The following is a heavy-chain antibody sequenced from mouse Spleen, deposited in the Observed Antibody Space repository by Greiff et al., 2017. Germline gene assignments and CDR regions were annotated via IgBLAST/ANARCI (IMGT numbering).Heavy chain of an antibody. J-gene: IGHJ2*01. V-gene: IGHV2-3*01. D-gene: IGHD2-1*01. Sequence: QVQLQQSGPGLVAPSQSLSITCTVLGVSVTSYGVSWVRQPPGKGLEGLGGRWGDGSTNEHAALRARLSSSKDNSKSQVFLKLNSLQTDDTATYYCAKGDSGNSSVYWSPGTTLTVSS. CDR1: GVSVTSYG. CDR2: RWGDGST. CDR3: AKGDSGNSSVY.